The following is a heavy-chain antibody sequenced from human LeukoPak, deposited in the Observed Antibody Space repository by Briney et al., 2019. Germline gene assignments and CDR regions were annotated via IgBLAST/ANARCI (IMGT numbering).Heavy chain of an antibody. V-gene: IGHV3-15*01. D-gene: IGHD2-2*01. CDR1: GFTFSNAW. Sequence: GALRLSCAASGFTFSNAWMSWVRQAPGKGLEWVGRIKSKTDGGTTYYAAPVKGRFTISRDDSKNTLYLQMNSLKTEDTAVYYCTTEEGYCSSTSCYAAIGPAMDVWGKGTTVTISS. CDR3: TTEEGYCSSTSCYAAIGPAMDV. J-gene: IGHJ6*03. CDR2: IKSKTDGGTT.